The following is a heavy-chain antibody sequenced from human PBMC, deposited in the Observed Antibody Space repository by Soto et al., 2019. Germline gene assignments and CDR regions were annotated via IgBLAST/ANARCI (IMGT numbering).Heavy chain of an antibody. J-gene: IGHJ4*02. D-gene: IGHD2-21*02. Sequence: SGTLSLTCAVSGGSIRSGGYSWSWIRQPPGKGLEWIGYIYHSGSTYYNPSLKSRVTISVDRSKNQFSLKLSSVTAAGTAVYYCASSLAYCGGDCYTNFDYWGQGTLVTVSS. CDR1: GGSIRSGGYS. CDR2: IYHSGST. V-gene: IGHV4-30-2*01. CDR3: ASSLAYCGGDCYTNFDY.